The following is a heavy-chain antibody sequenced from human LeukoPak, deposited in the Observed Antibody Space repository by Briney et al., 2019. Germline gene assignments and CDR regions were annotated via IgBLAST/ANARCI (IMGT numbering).Heavy chain of an antibody. V-gene: IGHV1-69*05. CDR2: IIPIFGTA. D-gene: IGHD3-22*01. CDR1: GGTFSSYA. Sequence: SVKVSCKASGGTFSSYAISWVRQAPGQGLEWMGRIIPIFGTADYAQKFQGRVTITTDESTSTAYMELSSLRSEDTAVYYCAGTYYYDSSGYYYVGYYFDYWGQGTLVTVSS. CDR3: AGTYYYDSSGYYYVGYYFDY. J-gene: IGHJ4*02.